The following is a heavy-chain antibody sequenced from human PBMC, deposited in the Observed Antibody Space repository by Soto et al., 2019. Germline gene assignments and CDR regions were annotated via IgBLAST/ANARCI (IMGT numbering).Heavy chain of an antibody. CDR3: ARDEEYCGGDCSDAFDI. CDR1: GFTFSSYS. CDR2: ISSSSSTI. Sequence: EVQLVESGGGLVQPGGSLRLSCAASGFTFSSYSMNWVRQAPGKGLEWVSYISSSSSTIYYADSVKGRFTISRDNAKNSLYLQMNSLRDEDTAVYYCARDEEYCGGDCSDAFDIWGQGTMVTVSS. J-gene: IGHJ3*02. D-gene: IGHD2-21*02. V-gene: IGHV3-48*02.